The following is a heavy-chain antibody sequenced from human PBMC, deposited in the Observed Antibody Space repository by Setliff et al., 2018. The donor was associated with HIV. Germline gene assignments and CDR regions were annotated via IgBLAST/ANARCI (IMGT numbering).Heavy chain of an antibody. V-gene: IGHV4-59*11. J-gene: IGHJ5*02. D-gene: IGHD6-13*01. Sequence: ETLSLTCTVSGGSIFSHYWSWIRQPPGKGLEWIGYIYYGGSTNYNPSLQSRVTISVDTSKNQFSLKLNSVTAAVTAVYYCVRGGDSSSWYWGRWFDPWGQGTLVTVSS. CDR3: VRGGDSSSWYWGRWFDP. CDR2: IYYGGST. CDR1: GGSIFSHY.